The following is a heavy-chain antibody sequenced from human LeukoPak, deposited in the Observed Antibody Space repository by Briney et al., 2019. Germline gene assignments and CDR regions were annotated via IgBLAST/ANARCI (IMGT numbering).Heavy chain of an antibody. Sequence: GGSLRLSCAASGFTFSSYAMHWVRQAPGKGLEWVAHIKQDGSERYYVDSVKGRYTISRDNAQNSLYLQMSNLRVEDTAVYYCARYGRNWDLDSWGRGTLVTVSS. CDR3: ARYGRNWDLDS. D-gene: IGHD7-27*01. V-gene: IGHV3-7*01. J-gene: IGHJ4*02. CDR1: GFTFSSYA. CDR2: IKQDGSER.